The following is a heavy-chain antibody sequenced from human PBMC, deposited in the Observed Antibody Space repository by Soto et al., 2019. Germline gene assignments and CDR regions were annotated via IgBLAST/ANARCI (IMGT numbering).Heavy chain of an antibody. CDR1: GDSISSRSHY. J-gene: IGHJ4*02. CDR3: ARRPRAAPFDD. D-gene: IGHD6-13*01. CDR2: IFYSGTT. Sequence: QLQLQESGPGLVKPSETLSLTCIVSGDSISSRSHYWGWLRQPPRKGLEWIGNIFYSGTTYYNPSLKNRITISVDTSKNQFSLKLSSVTAADTAVYYCARRPRAAPFDDWGQGTLVTVSS. V-gene: IGHV4-39*01.